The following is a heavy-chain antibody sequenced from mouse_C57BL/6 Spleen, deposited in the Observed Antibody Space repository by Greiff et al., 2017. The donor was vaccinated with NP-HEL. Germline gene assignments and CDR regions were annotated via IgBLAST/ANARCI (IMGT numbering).Heavy chain of an antibody. J-gene: IGHJ2*01. CDR3: ASSGEYYYSNYFDY. D-gene: IGHD2-5*01. CDR1: GYTFTSYW. Sequence: QVQLQQPGTELVKPGASVKLSCKASGYTFTSYWMHWVKQRPGQGLEWIGTINPSNGGTNYNEKFKSKATLTVDKSSSTAYMQLSSLTSEDSEVNDCASSGEYYYSNYFDYWGQGTTLTVSA. V-gene: IGHV1-53*01. CDR2: INPSNGGT.